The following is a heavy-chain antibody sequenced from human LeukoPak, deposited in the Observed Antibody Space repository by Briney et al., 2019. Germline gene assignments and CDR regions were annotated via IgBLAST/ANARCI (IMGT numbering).Heavy chain of an antibody. CDR1: GFTFSSYE. Sequence: SGGSLRLSCVASGFTFSSYEMNWVRQAPGKGLEWVAYISSSGSTMYYADSVKGRFTISRDNAKNSLYLQMNSLRAEDTAVYYCAKDSAKKYDDYWGQGTLVTVSS. D-gene: IGHD2/OR15-2a*01. V-gene: IGHV3-48*03. J-gene: IGHJ4*02. CDR2: ISSSGSTM. CDR3: AKDSAKKYDDY.